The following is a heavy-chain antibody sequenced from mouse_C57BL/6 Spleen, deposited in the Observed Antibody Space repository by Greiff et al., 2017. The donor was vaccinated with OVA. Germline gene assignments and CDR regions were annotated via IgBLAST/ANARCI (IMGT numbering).Heavy chain of an antibody. CDR1: GYSFTDYN. CDR2: INPNYGTT. CDR3: ARFPHYYGSSHWYFDV. V-gene: IGHV1-39*01. Sequence: EVQVVESGPELVKPGASVKISCKASGYSFTDYNMNWVKQSNGKSLEWIGVINPNYGTTSYNQKFKGKATLTVDQSSSTAYMQLNSLTSEDSAVYYCARFPHYYGSSHWYFDVWGTGTTVTVSS. J-gene: IGHJ1*03. D-gene: IGHD1-1*01.